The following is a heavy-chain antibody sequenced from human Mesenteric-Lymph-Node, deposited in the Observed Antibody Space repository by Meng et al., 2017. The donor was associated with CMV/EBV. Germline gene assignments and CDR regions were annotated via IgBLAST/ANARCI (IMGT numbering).Heavy chain of an antibody. J-gene: IGHJ3*02. D-gene: IGHD4-23*01. Sequence: ASVKVSCKASGYTFTSYGISWVRQAPGQGLEWMGWMNPNSGNTGCAQKFQGRVTMTGDTSTTTAYMELSSLRSEDTAVYYCARGARNGGAFDIWGQGTMVTVSS. CDR1: GYTFTSYG. CDR2: MNPNSGNT. V-gene: IGHV1-8*02. CDR3: ARGARNGGAFDI.